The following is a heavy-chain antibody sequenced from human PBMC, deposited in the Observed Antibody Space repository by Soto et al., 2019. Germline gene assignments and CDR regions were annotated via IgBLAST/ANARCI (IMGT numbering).Heavy chain of an antibody. Sequence: GGSLRLSCAASGFTFSSYSMNWVRQAPGKGLEWVSSISSSSSYIYYADSVKGRFTISRDNAKNSLYLQMNSLRAEDTAVYYCARGHYDFWSGYYGYWGQGTLVTVSS. CDR2: ISSSSSYI. V-gene: IGHV3-21*01. D-gene: IGHD3-3*01. CDR1: GFTFSSYS. CDR3: ARGHYDFWSGYYGY. J-gene: IGHJ4*02.